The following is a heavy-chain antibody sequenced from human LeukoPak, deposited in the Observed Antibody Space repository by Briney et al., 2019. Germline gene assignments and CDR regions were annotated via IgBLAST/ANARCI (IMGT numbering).Heavy chain of an antibody. CDR3: AKDSATHIAVAGTGAFDY. J-gene: IGHJ4*02. V-gene: IGHV3-74*01. CDR2: VYSDGSDS. CDR1: GFTFNTYP. Sequence: PGGSLRLSCTASGFTFNTYPMHWVRQAPGKGLVWVSRVYSDGSDSRHADSVKGRFTISRDNAKNTLYLQMNSLRAEDTAVYYCAKDSATHIAVAGTGAFDYWGQGTLVTVSS. D-gene: IGHD6-19*01.